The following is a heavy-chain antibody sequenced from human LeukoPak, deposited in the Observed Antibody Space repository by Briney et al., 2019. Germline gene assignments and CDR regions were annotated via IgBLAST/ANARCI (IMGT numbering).Heavy chain of an antibody. Sequence: SETLSLTCAVYGGSFSGYYWSWIRQPPGKGLEWIGEINHSGSTNYNPSLKSRVTISVDTSKNQFSLKLSSVTAADTAVYYCARESPGDYWGQGTLVTVSS. V-gene: IGHV4-34*01. J-gene: IGHJ4*02. CDR2: INHSGST. CDR3: ARESPGDY. CDR1: GGSFSGYY.